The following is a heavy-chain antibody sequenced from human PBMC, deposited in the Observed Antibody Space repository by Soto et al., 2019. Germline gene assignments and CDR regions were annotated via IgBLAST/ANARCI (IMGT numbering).Heavy chain of an antibody. CDR1: GFNFHTYT. V-gene: IGHV3-48*02. CDR3: ATGYCRSDNCHFTH. D-gene: IGHD2-2*03. J-gene: IGHJ4*02. CDR2: ISDTSETI. Sequence: DVQLVESGGGLVKPGGSLRLSCAASGFNFHTYTMTWVRQAPGKGLEWVSYISDTSETIFYADSVKGRFTISRDNAKNSLYLQLNSLRDEETAVYYCATGYCRSDNCHFTHWGQGTLVTVSS.